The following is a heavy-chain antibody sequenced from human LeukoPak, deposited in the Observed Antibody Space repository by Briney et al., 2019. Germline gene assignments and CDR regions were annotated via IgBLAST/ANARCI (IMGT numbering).Heavy chain of an antibody. CDR3: AKDFLGSIPDAFDV. CDR2: IYDSGATT. Sequence: AGGSLRLSCEASGFTFSSYGMSWVRQAPGKGLEWVSTIYDSGATTYYADSVKGRFTISRDNSKSILYLQMDSLTAEDTAIYHCAKDFLGSIPDAFDVWGQGTMVTVSS. J-gene: IGHJ3*01. CDR1: GFTFSSYG. V-gene: IGHV3-23*01. D-gene: IGHD1-26*01.